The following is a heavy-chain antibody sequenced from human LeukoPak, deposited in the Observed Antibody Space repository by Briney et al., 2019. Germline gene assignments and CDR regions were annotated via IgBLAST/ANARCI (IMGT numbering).Heavy chain of an antibody. CDR1: GFTFSAYA. Sequence: PGGSLRLSCSASGFTFSAYAMYWVRQAPGKGLEWVAVISHDGSNKYYADSVKGRFTISRDNSKNTQYLQMNSLRAEDTAVYYCARSLIVGANYFDYWGQGTLVTVSS. CDR3: ARSLIVGANYFDY. J-gene: IGHJ4*02. D-gene: IGHD1-26*01. CDR2: ISHDGSNK. V-gene: IGHV3-30-3*01.